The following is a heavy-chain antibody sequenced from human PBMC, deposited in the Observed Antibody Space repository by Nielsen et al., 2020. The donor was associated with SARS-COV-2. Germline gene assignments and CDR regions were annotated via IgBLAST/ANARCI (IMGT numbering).Heavy chain of an antibody. CDR3: ASDSNSYNYYYYYGMDV. V-gene: IGHV3-30*03. J-gene: IGHJ6*02. D-gene: IGHD2-2*01. CDR2: ISYDGSNK. CDR1: GFTFSSYG. Sequence: GGSLRLSCAASGFTFSSYGMHWVRQAPGKGLEWVAVISYDGSNKYYADSVKGRFTISRDNSKNTLNLQMNSLRAEDTAVYYCASDSNSYNYYYYYGMDVWGQGTTVTASS.